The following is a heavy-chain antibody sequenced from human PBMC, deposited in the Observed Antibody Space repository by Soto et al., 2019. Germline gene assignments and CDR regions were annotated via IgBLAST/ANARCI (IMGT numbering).Heavy chain of an antibody. D-gene: IGHD2-15*01. Sequence: EVQLVESGGGLVKPGGSLRLSCAASGFTFSSYSMNWVRQAPGKGLEWVSSISSSSSYIYYADSVKGRFTISRDNAKNSLYLQMSSLRAEDTAVYYCATVVVVAAPLERWGQGTLVTVSS. V-gene: IGHV3-21*01. CDR3: ATVVVVAAPLER. CDR1: GFTFSSYS. CDR2: ISSSSSYI. J-gene: IGHJ4*02.